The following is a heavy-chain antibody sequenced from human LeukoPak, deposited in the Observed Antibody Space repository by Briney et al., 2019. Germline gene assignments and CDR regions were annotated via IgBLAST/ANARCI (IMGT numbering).Heavy chain of an antibody. J-gene: IGHJ4*02. D-gene: IGHD3-3*01. CDR1: GGSISSGDYY. CDR3: ARHSTFFGVVIIKGRVRGPFDY. Sequence: SETLSLTCTVSGGSISSGDYYWSWIRQPPGKGLEWIGEINHSGSTNYNPSLKSRVTISVDTSKNQFSLKLSSVTAADTAVYYCARHSTFFGVVIIKGRVRGPFDYWGQGTLVTVSS. CDR2: INHSGST. V-gene: IGHV4-39*01.